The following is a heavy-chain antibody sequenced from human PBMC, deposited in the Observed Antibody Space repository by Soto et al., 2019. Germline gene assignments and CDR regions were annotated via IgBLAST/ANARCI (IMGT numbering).Heavy chain of an antibody. CDR3: ARDPWELLFSPGEI. CDR1: GGTFSSYA. Sequence: QVQLVQSGAEVKKSGSSVKVSCKASGGTFSSYAISWVRQAPGQGLEWMGGIIPIFGTANYAQKFQGRVTITADESTSTAYMELSSLRSEDTAVYYCARDPWELLFSPGEIWGQGTLVTVSS. J-gene: IGHJ4*02. CDR2: IIPIFGTA. D-gene: IGHD1-26*01. V-gene: IGHV1-69*01.